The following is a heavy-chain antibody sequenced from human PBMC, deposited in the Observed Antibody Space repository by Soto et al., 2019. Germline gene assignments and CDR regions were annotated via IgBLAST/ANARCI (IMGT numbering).Heavy chain of an antibody. CDR2: IYSGGST. J-gene: IGHJ4*02. V-gene: IGHV3-53*01. D-gene: IGHD6-6*01. CDR3: ARGRVAALLPYYFDL. CDR1: GFSVSNNY. Sequence: GGSLRLSCAASGFSVSNNYLNWVRQAPGKGLEWVSVIYSGGSTYYAGSVKGRFSISRDDSKNTLYLQMNSLRAEDTAVYYCARGRVAALLPYYFDLWGKGTLVTVSS.